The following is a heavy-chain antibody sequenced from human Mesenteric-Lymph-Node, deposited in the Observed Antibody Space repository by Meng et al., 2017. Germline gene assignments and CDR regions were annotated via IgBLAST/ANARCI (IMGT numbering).Heavy chain of an antibody. Sequence: GSLRLSCAVYGGSMSGYYWSWIRQAPEKGLECIGEIHHSGRTQYNPSLRGRVTISLDTSKNQFSLKLSSVTAADTAVYYCARDFRSGYWFYYGMDVWGQGTTVTVSS. J-gene: IGHJ6*02. CDR1: GGSMSGYY. CDR3: ARDFRSGYWFYYGMDV. V-gene: IGHV4-34*01. D-gene: IGHD3-22*01. CDR2: IHHSGRT.